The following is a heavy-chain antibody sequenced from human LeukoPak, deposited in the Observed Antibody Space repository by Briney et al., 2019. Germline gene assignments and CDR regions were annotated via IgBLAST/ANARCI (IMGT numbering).Heavy chain of an antibody. CDR1: GFTFSSYA. Sequence: GGSLRLSCAASGFTFSSYAMSWVRQAPGKGLEWVSVIYSGGSTYYADSVKGRFTISRDNSKNTLYLQMNSLRAEDTAVYYCARGGSSPYYYYYYYMDVWGKGTTVTVSS. CDR3: ARGGSSPYYYYYYYMDV. J-gene: IGHJ6*03. D-gene: IGHD6-6*01. CDR2: IYSGGST. V-gene: IGHV3-53*01.